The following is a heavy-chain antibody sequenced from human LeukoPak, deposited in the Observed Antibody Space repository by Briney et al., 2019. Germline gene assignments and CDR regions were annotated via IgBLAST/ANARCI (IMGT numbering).Heavy chain of an antibody. J-gene: IGHJ6*03. V-gene: IGHV3-21*01. CDR3: ARDPYSGNYGNDDYYYMDV. Sequence: PGGSLRLSCAASGFTFSSYNMNWVRQAPGKAMEWVSSITSSATYIFYADSVKGRFTISRDNAKNSLYLQMDSLGPEDTAVYYCARDPYSGNYGNDDYYYMDVWGKGTTVTISS. CDR1: GFTFSSYN. D-gene: IGHD1-26*01. CDR2: ITSSATYI.